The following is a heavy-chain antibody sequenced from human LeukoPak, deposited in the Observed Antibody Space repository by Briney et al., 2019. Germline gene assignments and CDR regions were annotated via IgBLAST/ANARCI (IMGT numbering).Heavy chain of an antibody. CDR1: GFTFSSYA. V-gene: IGHV3-64*01. J-gene: IGHJ6*02. CDR3: ARIGIKRGVNYGMDV. Sequence: GGSLRLSCAASGFTFSSYAMHWVRQAPGKGLEYVSAMSSNGGSTYYAHSVKGRFTISRDNSKNTLYLQMGSLRAEDMAVYYCARIGIKRGVNYGMDVWGQGTTVTVSS. D-gene: IGHD5-18*01. CDR2: MSSNGGST.